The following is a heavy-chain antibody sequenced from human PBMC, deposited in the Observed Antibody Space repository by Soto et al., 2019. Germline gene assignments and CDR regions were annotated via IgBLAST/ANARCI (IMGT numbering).Heavy chain of an antibody. J-gene: IGHJ3*02. CDR1: GFTFSSYW. Sequence: EVQLVESGGGLVQPGGSLRLSCAASGFTFSSYWMSWVRQAPGKGLEWVANIKQDGSEKYYVDSVKGRFTISRDNAKNFLYLKMNSLRAEATAVYYCARLKGGDAFDIWGQGTMVTFSS. CDR2: IKQDGSEK. V-gene: IGHV3-7*03. CDR3: ARLKGGDAFDI.